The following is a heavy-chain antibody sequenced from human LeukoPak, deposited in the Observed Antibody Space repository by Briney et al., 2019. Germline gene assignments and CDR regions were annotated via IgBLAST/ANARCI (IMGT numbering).Heavy chain of an antibody. Sequence: GGSLRHSCAASGFTFSSYAMHWVRQAPGKGLEWVAVISYDGSNKYYADSVKGRFTISRDNSKNTLYLQMNSLRAEDTAVYYCAREGAAWNYFFGYWGQGTLVTVSS. CDR1: GFTFSSYA. J-gene: IGHJ4*02. CDR3: AREGAAWNYFFGY. V-gene: IGHV3-30-3*01. CDR2: ISYDGSNK. D-gene: IGHD1-7*01.